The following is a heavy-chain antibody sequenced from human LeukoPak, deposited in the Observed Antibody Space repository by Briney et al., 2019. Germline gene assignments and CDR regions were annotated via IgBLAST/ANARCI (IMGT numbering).Heavy chain of an antibody. CDR1: GFTFCSYN. V-gene: IGHV3-21*01. Sequence: PSGNVSFSCAASGFTFCSYNRQWVRQAQGTGLEWVSSISSSSSYIYYADSVKGRFTISRDNAKNSLYLQMNSLRAEDTAVYYCARDSRDGYNFDYWGQGTLVTVSS. D-gene: IGHD5-24*01. J-gene: IGHJ4*02. CDR2: ISSSSSYI. CDR3: ARDSRDGYNFDY.